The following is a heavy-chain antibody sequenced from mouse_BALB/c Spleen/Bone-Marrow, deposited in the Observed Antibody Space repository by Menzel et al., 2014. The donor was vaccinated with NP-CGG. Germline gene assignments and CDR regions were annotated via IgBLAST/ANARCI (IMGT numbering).Heavy chain of an antibody. J-gene: IGHJ2*01. D-gene: IGHD4-1*01. Sequence: EVKLVESGGGLVQPGDSLRLSCATSGFTFSDFLMEWVRQPPGKRLEWIAASRNKAHDFTTEYSASVKGRFIVSRDTSQGILYLQMHALRAEDTAIYYCARGELETGSFDYWGQGTTLTVSS. V-gene: IGHV7-1*02. CDR3: ARGELETGSFDY. CDR1: GFTFSDFL. CDR2: SRNKAHDFTT.